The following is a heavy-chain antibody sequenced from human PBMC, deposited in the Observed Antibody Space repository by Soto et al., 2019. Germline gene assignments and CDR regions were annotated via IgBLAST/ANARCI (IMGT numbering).Heavy chain of an antibody. CDR1: GGSISSGGYY. D-gene: IGHD5-12*01. Sequence: LSETLSLTCTVSGGSISSGGYYWSWIRQHPGKGLEWIGYIYYSGSTYYNPSLKSRVTISVDTSKNQFSLKLSSVTAADTAVYYCAREDIVATKGATFFDYWGQGTLVTVSS. V-gene: IGHV4-31*03. CDR2: IYYSGST. CDR3: AREDIVATKGATFFDY. J-gene: IGHJ4*02.